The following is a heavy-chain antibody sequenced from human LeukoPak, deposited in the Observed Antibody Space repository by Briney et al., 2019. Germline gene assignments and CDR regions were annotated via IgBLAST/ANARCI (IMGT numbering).Heavy chain of an antibody. CDR1: GFTFSSHV. CDR2: ITATGDRT. CDR3: AKGGQDYCSGGSCYPYYYYGMDV. Sequence: GGSLRLSCAASGFTFSSHVMNWVRQAPGKGLEWVSSITATGDRTFYTDSVKGRFTISRDSSRDTLYLQMNSLRAEDTAVYYCAKGGQDYCSGGSCYPYYYYGMDVWGQGTTVTVSS. D-gene: IGHD2-15*01. J-gene: IGHJ6*02. V-gene: IGHV3-23*01.